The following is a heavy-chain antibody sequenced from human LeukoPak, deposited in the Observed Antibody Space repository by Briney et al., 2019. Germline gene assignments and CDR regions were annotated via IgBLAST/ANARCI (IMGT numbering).Heavy chain of an antibody. J-gene: IGHJ4*02. Sequence: PGGSLRLSCAASGFTFSRYSMNWVRQAPGKGLEWVSSISIGSTYTYYADSVKGRFTISRDNAKSSLYLQMNSLRAEDTAVYYCARDDILTGYPTPFDYWGQGTLVTVSS. CDR2: ISIGSTYT. CDR3: ARDDILTGYPTPFDY. D-gene: IGHD3-9*01. CDR1: GFTFSRYS. V-gene: IGHV3-21*01.